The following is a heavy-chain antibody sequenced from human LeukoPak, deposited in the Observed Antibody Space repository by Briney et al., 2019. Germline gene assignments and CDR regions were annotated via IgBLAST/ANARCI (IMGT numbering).Heavy chain of an antibody. J-gene: IGHJ4*02. D-gene: IGHD4-23*01. CDR2: IRSKSVGGTI. Sequence: GGSLRLSSAASGLPSSNPWTTWVPQPPGKGLEWFGRIRSKSVGGTIEYAAPVKGRFTISRDDSKNTVYLQMNSLKSEDTAVYYCTTGPGNSGYWGQGTLVTVSS. CDR3: TTGPGNSGY. CDR1: GLPSSNPW. V-gene: IGHV3-15*01.